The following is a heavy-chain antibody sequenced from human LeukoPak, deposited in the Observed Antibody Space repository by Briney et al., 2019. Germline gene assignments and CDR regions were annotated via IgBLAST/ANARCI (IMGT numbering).Heavy chain of an antibody. Sequence: GGSLRLSCAVSELTSRDYFVNGVRQAPGKGLEWVSSISSSSTYIYYAESVKGRFTISRDNAKNSVYLQMNSLRVDDTAVYYCARDPYSVGGDSDAFDIWGQGTMVTVSP. CDR2: ISSSSTYI. J-gene: IGHJ3*02. CDR3: ARDPYSVGGDSDAFDI. D-gene: IGHD5-12*01. CDR1: ELTSRDYF. V-gene: IGHV3-21*01.